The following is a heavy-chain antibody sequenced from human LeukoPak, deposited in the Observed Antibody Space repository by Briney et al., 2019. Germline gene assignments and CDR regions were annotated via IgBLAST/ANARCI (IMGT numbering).Heavy chain of an antibody. D-gene: IGHD3/OR15-3a*01. CDR1: GVSISSSNSY. J-gene: IGHJ4*02. Sequence: SETLSLTCTVSGVSISSSNSYWGWIRQPPGKGLEWIGSIYYSGNTYYNASLKSQVSISIDTSKNEFSLRLTSVTAADTAVYYCARQTGSGLFILPGGQGTLVTVSS. CDR3: ARQTGSGLFILP. CDR2: IYYSGNT. V-gene: IGHV4-39*01.